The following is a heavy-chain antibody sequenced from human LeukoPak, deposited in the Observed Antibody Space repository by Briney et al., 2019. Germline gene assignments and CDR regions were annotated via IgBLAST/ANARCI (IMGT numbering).Heavy chain of an antibody. V-gene: IGHV3-23*01. CDR1: GFTFSNAW. CDR2: LSDSGGST. CDR3: AKQPDSSGFPSFFDY. Sequence: GGSLRLSCAASGFTFSNAWMTWVRQAPGKGLEGVSSLSDSGGSTYYADSVKGRFTISRDNSKNTLFLQMNSLRAEDTAVYYCAKQPDSSGFPSFFDYWGQGTLVTVSS. D-gene: IGHD3-22*01. J-gene: IGHJ4*02.